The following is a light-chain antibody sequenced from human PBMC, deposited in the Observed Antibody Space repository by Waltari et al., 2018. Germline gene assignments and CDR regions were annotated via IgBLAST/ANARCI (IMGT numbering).Light chain of an antibody. CDR3: QQRTSWPAIT. CDR2: DAS. V-gene: IGKV3-11*01. CDR1: QSVSRY. Sequence: EIVLTQSPATLSLSPGERAILSCRASQSVSRYLAWYQQKPGQALRLLIYDASNRATGIPARFSGSGSGTDFTLTISSLEPEDFAIYYCQQRTSWPAITFGQGTRLEIK. J-gene: IGKJ5*01.